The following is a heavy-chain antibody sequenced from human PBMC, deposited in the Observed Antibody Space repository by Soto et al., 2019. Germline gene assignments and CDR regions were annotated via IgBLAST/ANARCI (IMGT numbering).Heavy chain of an antibody. J-gene: IGHJ4*02. CDR1: GGTFSSYT. Sequence: QVQLVQSGAEVKKPGSSVKVSCKASGGTFSSYTISWVRQAPGQGLEWMGRIIPILGIENYAQKFQGRVTITADKSTSTVYLELSSLRAEDTAVYYCARDRLVGYDSSGSLDYWGQGTLVTVSS. D-gene: IGHD3-22*01. CDR2: IIPILGIE. CDR3: ARDRLVGYDSSGSLDY. V-gene: IGHV1-69*08.